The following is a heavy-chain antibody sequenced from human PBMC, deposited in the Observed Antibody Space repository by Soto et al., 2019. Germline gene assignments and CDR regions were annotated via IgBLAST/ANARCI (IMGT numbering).Heavy chain of an antibody. D-gene: IGHD5-12*01. CDR1: GYTFTSYG. CDR3: AREGSTIRNYDYYYYGMDV. CDR2: ISVFKGTT. J-gene: IGHJ6*02. Sequence: QVQLVQSGGEVKKPGASVKVSCKASGYTFTSYGVSWVRQAPGQGLEWMGWISVFKGTTNYAQKFQGRVTMTTDTPTSTAHMELRSLRSDDTAVYYCAREGSTIRNYDYYYYGMDVWGQGTTVTVSS. V-gene: IGHV1-18*01.